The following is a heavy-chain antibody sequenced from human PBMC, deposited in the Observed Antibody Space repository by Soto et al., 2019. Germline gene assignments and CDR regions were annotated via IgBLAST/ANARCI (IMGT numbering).Heavy chain of an antibody. CDR3: TRSPPGVAGRYYFDF. J-gene: IGHJ4*02. CDR1: GFAFSSYG. CDR2: IWYDGSNQ. Sequence: QVQLVESGGGVVQPGRSLRLSCAASGFAFSSYGMHWVRQTPGKGLEWVALIWYDGSNQYYADSLKGRFTISRDNSKNTLYLQMHSLRAEDTAVYFCTRSPPGVAGRYYFDFWGQGTLVTVSS. D-gene: IGHD6-6*01. V-gene: IGHV3-33*01.